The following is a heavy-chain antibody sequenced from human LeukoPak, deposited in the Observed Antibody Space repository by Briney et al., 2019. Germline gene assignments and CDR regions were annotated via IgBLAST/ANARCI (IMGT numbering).Heavy chain of an antibody. V-gene: IGHV3-33*01. Sequence: GGSLRLSCAASGFILSTHGMPWVRQAPGKGLEWVAGMWYDGSREDYADSVKGRFTISRDMSKNTLNLQMNSLRVEDTAMFYCARDLSFGSLDFRGQGTLVTVSS. CDR3: ARDLSFGSLDF. D-gene: IGHD1-26*01. CDR2: MWYDGSRE. J-gene: IGHJ4*02. CDR1: GFILSTHG.